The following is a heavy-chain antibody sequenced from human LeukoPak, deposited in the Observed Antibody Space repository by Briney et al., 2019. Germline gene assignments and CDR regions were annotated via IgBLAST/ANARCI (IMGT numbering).Heavy chain of an antibody. J-gene: IGHJ3*02. CDR2: ISGSGVTT. D-gene: IGHD3-9*01. CDR1: GFPFTSHA. Sequence: GGSLRLSCAASGFPFTSHAVTWVRQAPGKGLEWVSAISGSGVTTYFADSVKGRFTISRDNAKNTLYLQMNSLRAEDTAVYYCARDKRGHDILTGYYNTDAFDIWGQGTMVTVSS. CDR3: ARDKRGHDILTGYYNTDAFDI. V-gene: IGHV3-23*01.